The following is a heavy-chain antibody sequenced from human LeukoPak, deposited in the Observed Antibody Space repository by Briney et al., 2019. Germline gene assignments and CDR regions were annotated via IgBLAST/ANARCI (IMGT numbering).Heavy chain of an antibody. CDR3: AGCRGGGWQNYFDT. Sequence: SETLSLTCTVSGGSISSYYWSWIRQPPGKGLEWIGYISYSGSTNYNPSLKSRVTMSVDTSKDQFSLKLSSVTAADTAVYYCAGCRGGGWQNYFDTWGQGTLVTVSS. D-gene: IGHD2-15*01. CDR2: ISYSGST. J-gene: IGHJ5*02. CDR1: GGSISSYY. V-gene: IGHV4-59*08.